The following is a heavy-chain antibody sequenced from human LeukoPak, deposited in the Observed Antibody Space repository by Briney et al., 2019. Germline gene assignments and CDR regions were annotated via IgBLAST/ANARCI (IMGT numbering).Heavy chain of an antibody. J-gene: IGHJ6*02. CDR2: ICCDRSNK. Sequence: GRSLRLSCAASGFTFSSYSMTWVRQAPGKGLEWVSVICCDRSNKYYTDSVKGRFTISRDNSKNTLSLQMSSLRAEDTAVYYCARARVARDIPIFYCGMDVWGQGTTVTVSS. D-gene: IGHD3-10*01. CDR3: ARARVARDIPIFYCGMDV. CDR1: GFTFSSYS. V-gene: IGHV3-30-3*01.